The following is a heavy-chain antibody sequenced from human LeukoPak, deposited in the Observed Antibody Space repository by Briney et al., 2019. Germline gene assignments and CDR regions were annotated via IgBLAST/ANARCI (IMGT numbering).Heavy chain of an antibody. CDR3: ARQDSGYDYIRLGYYYYMDV. CDR1: GYTFTSYW. J-gene: IGHJ6*03. D-gene: IGHD5-12*01. CDR2: IYPGDSDT. Sequence: GESLRISCKGSGYTFTSYWIGWVRQMPGKGLEWMGIIYPGDSDTGYSPSFQGQVTISADKSISTAYLQWSSLKASDTAMYYCARQDSGYDYIRLGYYYYMDVWGKGTTVTVSS. V-gene: IGHV5-51*01.